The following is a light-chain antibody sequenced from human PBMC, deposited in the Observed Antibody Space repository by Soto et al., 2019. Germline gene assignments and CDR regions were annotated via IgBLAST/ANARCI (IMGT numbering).Light chain of an antibody. J-gene: IGKJ2*03. CDR2: WAS. V-gene: IGKV4-1*01. CDR1: HSVLSSSNNMNF. CDR3: QQYFATPFS. Sequence: DIVVTQSPDSLAVSLGERATISCRSSHSVLSSSNNMNFLAWYQQKPGQPPKLLIYWASTRYSGVPDRVSGIGSGKDFSLSISSRQAEDVALYYVQQYFATPFSFGLGTQLEFK.